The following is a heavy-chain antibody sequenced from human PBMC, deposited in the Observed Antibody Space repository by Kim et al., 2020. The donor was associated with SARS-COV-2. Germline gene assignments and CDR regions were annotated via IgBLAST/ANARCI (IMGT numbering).Heavy chain of an antibody. CDR1: GGTFSSYA. D-gene: IGHD2-21*02. CDR3: ASGGGVVTQYGMDV. CDR2: IIPIFGTA. V-gene: IGHV1-69*13. J-gene: IGHJ6*02. Sequence: SVKVSCKASGGTFSSYAISWVRQAPGQGLEWMGGIIPIFGTANYAQKFQGRVTITADESTSTAYMELSSLRSEDTAVYYCASGGGVVTQYGMDVWGQGTTVTVSS.